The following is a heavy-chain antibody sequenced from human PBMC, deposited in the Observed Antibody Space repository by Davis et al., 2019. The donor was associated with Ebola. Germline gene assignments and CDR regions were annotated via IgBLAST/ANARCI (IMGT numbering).Heavy chain of an antibody. CDR1: GFTFSSYA. CDR2: ISSSGDKI. J-gene: IGHJ4*02. V-gene: IGHV3-23*01. CDR3: AKGEWEIPSIFDY. D-gene: IGHD1-26*01. Sequence: PGGSLRLSCEASGFTFSSYAMSWVRQAPGKGLEWVSGISSSGDKIYYADSVKGRFTISRANSKNTLYLQMHSLGPEDTAVYYCAKGEWEIPSIFDYWGQGTLVTVSS.